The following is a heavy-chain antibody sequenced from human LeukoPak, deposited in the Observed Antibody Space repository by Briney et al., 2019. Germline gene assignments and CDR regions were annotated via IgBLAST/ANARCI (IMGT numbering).Heavy chain of an antibody. D-gene: IGHD5-24*01. J-gene: IGHJ4*02. V-gene: IGHV3-23*01. Sequence: GGSLRLSCAASGITFSNYAMSWVRQAPGKGLEWVSSISGSGDGTYFADSVKGRFTISRDNSKNTLFLQMNSLRAEDTAVYYCATVQYQLPPARWPSIYRGQGTLVTVSS. CDR3: ATVQYQLPPARWPSIY. CDR1: GITFSNYA. CDR2: ISGSGDGT.